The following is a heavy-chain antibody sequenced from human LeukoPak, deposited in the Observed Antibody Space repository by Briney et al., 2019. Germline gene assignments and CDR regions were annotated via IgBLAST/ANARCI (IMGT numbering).Heavy chain of an antibody. J-gene: IGHJ3*02. CDR1: GGTFSSYA. CDR2: IIPIFGTA. CDR3: GVGGSNFFDYAFDI. Sequence: SVKVSCKASGGTFSSYAISWVRQAPGQGLEWMGGIIPIFGTANYAQKFQGRVTITTDEPTSTAYMELSSLRSEDTAVYYCGVGGSNFFDYAFDIWGQGTMVTVSS. V-gene: IGHV1-69*05. D-gene: IGHD2-15*01.